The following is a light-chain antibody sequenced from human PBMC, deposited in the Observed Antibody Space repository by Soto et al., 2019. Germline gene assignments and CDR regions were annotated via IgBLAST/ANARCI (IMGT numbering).Light chain of an antibody. V-gene: IGLV2-14*01. J-gene: IGLJ1*01. CDR2: EDS. Sequence: QSVLTQPASVSGSPRQSITISCTGNSSDVGSHDYVSWYQQHQGKGAILIVYEDSNRPSGVANRVSGATSGNTDSLTLSRLQAEDEADYYCSSNTGDSTPFVFGT. CDR3: SSNTGDSTPFV. CDR1: SSDVGSHDY.